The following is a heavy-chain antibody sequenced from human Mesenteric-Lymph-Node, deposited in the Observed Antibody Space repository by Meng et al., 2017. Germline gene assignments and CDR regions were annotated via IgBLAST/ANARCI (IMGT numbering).Heavy chain of an antibody. CDR3: ASREGYYYYYGMDV. Sequence: ASVKVSCKASGYTFTSYGISWVRQAPGQGLEWMGWISAYNGNTNYAQKLQGRVTMTPDTSTSTAYMELRSLRSDDTAVYYCASREGYYYYYGMDVWGQGTTVTVSS. D-gene: IGHD1-26*01. CDR2: ISAYNGNT. V-gene: IGHV1-18*01. J-gene: IGHJ6*02. CDR1: GYTFTSYG.